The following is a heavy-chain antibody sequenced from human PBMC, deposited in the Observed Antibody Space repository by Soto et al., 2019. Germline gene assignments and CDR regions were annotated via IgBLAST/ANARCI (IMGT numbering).Heavy chain of an antibody. J-gene: IGHJ4*02. CDR2: IYHSGST. CDR3: ARGPPLGF. CDR1: GGSISSGGYS. V-gene: IGHV4-30-2*01. Sequence: LSLTCAVSGGSISSGGYSWSWIRQPPGKGLECIGYIYHSGSTYYNPSLKSRVTISVDRSKNQFSLKLSSVTAADTAVYYCARGPPLGFWGQGTLVTVS.